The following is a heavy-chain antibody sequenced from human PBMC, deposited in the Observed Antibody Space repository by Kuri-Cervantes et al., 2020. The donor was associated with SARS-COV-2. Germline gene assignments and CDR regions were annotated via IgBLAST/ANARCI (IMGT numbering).Heavy chain of an antibody. V-gene: IGHV3-13*03. CDR1: GFTFRTSD. D-gene: IGHD3-10*01. J-gene: IGHJ6*03. CDR3: ARGETHYYYHPTWAS. Sequence: GGSLRLSCTACGFTFRTSDLEWVRQVTGKGLEWVSTFGSVGDTYCPGSVKGQFNISRENAKNSNYLQMNRLRAGDTAVYSWARGETHYYYHPTWASGAQGPRSPSP. CDR2: FGSVGDT.